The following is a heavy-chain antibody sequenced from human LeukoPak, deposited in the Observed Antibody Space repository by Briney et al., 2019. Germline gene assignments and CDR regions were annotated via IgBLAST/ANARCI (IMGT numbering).Heavy chain of an antibody. V-gene: IGHV3-21*01. J-gene: IGHJ3*02. CDR1: GFTFSSYS. CDR2: ISCSSSYI. Sequence: GGSLRLSCAASGFTFSSYSMNWVRQAPGKGLEWVSSISCSSSYIYYADSVKGRFTISRDNAKNSLYLQMNSLRAEDTAVYYCARDPGIVVVPAARGAFDIWGQGTMVTVSS. D-gene: IGHD2-2*01. CDR3: ARDPGIVVVPAARGAFDI.